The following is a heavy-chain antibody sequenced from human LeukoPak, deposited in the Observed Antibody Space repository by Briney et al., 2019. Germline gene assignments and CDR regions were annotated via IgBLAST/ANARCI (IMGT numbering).Heavy chain of an antibody. V-gene: IGHV3-33*01. CDR2: IWYDGSNK. CDR1: GFTFSSYG. Sequence: PGGSLRLSCTASGFTFSSYGMHWVRQAPGKGLEWVAVIWYDGSNKYYADSVKGRFTISRDNSKNTLYLQMNSLRAEDTAVYYCARDGGVRGHYFDYWGQGTLVTVSS. D-gene: IGHD3-10*01. J-gene: IGHJ4*02. CDR3: ARDGGVRGHYFDY.